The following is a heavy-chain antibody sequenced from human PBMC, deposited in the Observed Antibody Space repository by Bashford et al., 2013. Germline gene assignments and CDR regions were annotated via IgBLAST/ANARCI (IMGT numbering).Heavy chain of an antibody. CDR2: IDPKNGDT. CDR1: GYIFTGFH. V-gene: IGHV1-2*02. D-gene: IGHD3-3*01. Sequence: VASVKVSCKGSGYIFTGFHIHWLRQAPGQGLEWMGWIDPKNGDTKYAQTFQGRVTLTSDTSISVVYMELTSLKSDDTAVYYCARDAFWSAYNWGQGTLVTVSS. CDR3: ARDAFWSAYN. J-gene: IGHJ4*02.